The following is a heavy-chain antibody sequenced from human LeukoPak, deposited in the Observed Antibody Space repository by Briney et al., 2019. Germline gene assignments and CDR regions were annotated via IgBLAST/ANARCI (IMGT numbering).Heavy chain of an antibody. CDR3: ARVSSIGEFNPYFDY. Sequence: SETLSLTCTVSGGSISSGDYYWSWIRQPPGKGLEWIAYMYYSGSTYYNPSLKSRVTISVDTSKNQFSLKLSSVTAADTAVYYCARVSSIGEFNPYFDYWGQGTLVTVSS. J-gene: IGHJ4*02. V-gene: IGHV4-30-4*01. CDR1: GGSISSGDYY. CDR2: MYYSGST. D-gene: IGHD3-10*01.